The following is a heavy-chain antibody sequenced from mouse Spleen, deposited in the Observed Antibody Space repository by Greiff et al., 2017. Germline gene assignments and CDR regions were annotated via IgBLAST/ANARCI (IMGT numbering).Heavy chain of an antibody. V-gene: IGHV14-1*01. CDR2: IDPEDGDT. J-gene: IGHJ2*01. CDR3: NACRLGPYYFDY. CDR1: GFNIKDYY. D-gene: IGHD4-1*01. Sequence: EVHLVESGAELVRPGASVKLSCTASGFNIKDYYMHWVKQRPEQGLEWIGRIDPEDGDTEYAPKFQGKATMTADTSSNTAYLQLSSLTSEDTAVYYCNACRLGPYYFDYWGQGTTLTVSS.